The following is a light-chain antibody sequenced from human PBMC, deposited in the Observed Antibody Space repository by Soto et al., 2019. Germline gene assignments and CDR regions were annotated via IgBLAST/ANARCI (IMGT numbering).Light chain of an antibody. Sequence: EIVLTQSPGTLSLSPGERATLSCRASQSVSSSYLAWYQQKPGQAPRLLIYGASSRATGIPDRFSGSGSGTDFSVAISSLEHEDLAVYYCEQDGSSPLTFGGRTGVEIK. CDR1: QSVSSSY. J-gene: IGKJ4*01. V-gene: IGKV3-20*01. CDR3: EQDGSSPLT. CDR2: GAS.